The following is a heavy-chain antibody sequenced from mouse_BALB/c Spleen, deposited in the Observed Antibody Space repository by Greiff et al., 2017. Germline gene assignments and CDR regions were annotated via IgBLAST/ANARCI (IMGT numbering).Heavy chain of an antibody. CDR2: INPSTGYT. D-gene: IGHD2-1*01. V-gene: IGHV1-7*01. J-gene: IGHJ3*01. CDR1: GYTFTSYW. Sequence: VQLQQSGAELAKPGASVKMSCKASGYTFTSYWMHWVKQRPGQGLEWIGYINPSTGYTEYNQKFKDKATLTADKSSSTAYMQLSSLTSEDSAVYYCGYGNYVPYWGQGTLVTVSA. CDR3: GYGNYVPY.